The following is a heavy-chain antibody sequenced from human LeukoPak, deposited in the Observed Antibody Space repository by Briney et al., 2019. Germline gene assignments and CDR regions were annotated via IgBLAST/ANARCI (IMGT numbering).Heavy chain of an antibody. Sequence: KPSETLSLTCTVSGGSISSYYWSWIRQPPGKGLEWIGYIYYSGSTNYNPSVKSRVSISIDTAKNQFSLELSSVSAADTAVYYCARHFLTAGYFQHWGQGALVTVSS. CDR1: GGSISSYY. CDR2: IYYSGST. CDR3: ARHFLTAGYFQH. V-gene: IGHV4-59*08. J-gene: IGHJ1*01. D-gene: IGHD6-13*01.